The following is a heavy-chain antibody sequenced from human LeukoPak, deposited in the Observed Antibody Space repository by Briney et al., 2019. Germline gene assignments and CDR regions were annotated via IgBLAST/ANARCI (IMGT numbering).Heavy chain of an antibody. CDR2: ISYDGSNK. Sequence: GGSLRLSCAASGFTFSSYAMHWVRQAPGKGLEWVAVISYDGSNKYYADSVKGRFTISRDNSKNTLYLQMNSLRAEDTAVYYCARVYTAMVPYLDYWGQGTLVTVSS. CDR3: ARVYTAMVPYLDY. V-gene: IGHV3-30-3*01. D-gene: IGHD5-18*01. CDR1: GFTFSSYA. J-gene: IGHJ4*02.